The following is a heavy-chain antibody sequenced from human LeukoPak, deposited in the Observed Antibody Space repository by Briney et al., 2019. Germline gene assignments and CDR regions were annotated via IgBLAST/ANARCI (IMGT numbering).Heavy chain of an antibody. D-gene: IGHD4-17*01. CDR1: GYTFTGYY. Sequence: ASVKVSCKASGYTFTGYYMHWVRQAPGQGLEWMGWINPNSGGTNYAQKFQGRVTMTRDTSISTAYMELSRLRSDDPAVYYCARDHQGVTTGLDYWGQGTLVTVSS. J-gene: IGHJ4*02. CDR3: ARDHQGVTTGLDY. CDR2: INPNSGGT. V-gene: IGHV1-2*02.